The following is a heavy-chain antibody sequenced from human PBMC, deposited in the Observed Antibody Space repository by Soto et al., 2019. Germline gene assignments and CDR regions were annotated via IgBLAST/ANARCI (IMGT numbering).Heavy chain of an antibody. CDR2: IYPGDSDT. V-gene: IGHV5-51*01. J-gene: IGHJ4*02. D-gene: IGHD2-15*01. CDR3: ARPKCSGGSCHPTYIDY. Sequence: GESLKISCKGSGYSFTSYWIGWVRQMPGKGLEWMGIIYPGDSDTRYSPSFQGQVTISADKSISTAYLQWSSLKASDTAMYYCARPKCSGGSCHPTYIDYWGQGTLVTVSS. CDR1: GYSFTSYW.